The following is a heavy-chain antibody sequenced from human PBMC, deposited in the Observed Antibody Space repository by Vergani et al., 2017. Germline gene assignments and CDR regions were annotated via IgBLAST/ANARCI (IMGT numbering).Heavy chain of an antibody. D-gene: IGHD1-26*01. CDR3: ARASGMDYFDY. J-gene: IGHJ4*02. Sequence: QVQLQESGPGLVKPSETLSLTCTVSGGSVSSGSYYWSWIRQPAGKGLEWIGYIYYSGSTNYNPSLKSRVTISVDTSKNQFSLKLSSVTAADTAVYYCARASGMDYFDYWGQGTLVTVSS. CDR1: GGSVSSGSYY. V-gene: IGHV4-61*10. CDR2: IYYSGST.